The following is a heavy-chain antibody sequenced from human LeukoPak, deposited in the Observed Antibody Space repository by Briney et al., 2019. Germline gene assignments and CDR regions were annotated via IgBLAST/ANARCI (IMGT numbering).Heavy chain of an antibody. J-gene: IGHJ4*02. CDR2: IRYDGSNK. Sequence: SGGSLRLSCAASGFTFSSYGMHWVRQAPGKGLEWVAFIRYDGSNKYYADSLKGRFTISRDNSNNTLYLQMNSLRAEDTAVYYCAKGYRAYDSRYIFDYCGQGPLVTVSS. V-gene: IGHV3-30*02. CDR1: GFTFSSYG. CDR3: AKGYRAYDSRYIFDY. D-gene: IGHD5-12*01.